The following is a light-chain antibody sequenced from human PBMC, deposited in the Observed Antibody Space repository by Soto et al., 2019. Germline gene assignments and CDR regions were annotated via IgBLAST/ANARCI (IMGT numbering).Light chain of an antibody. Sequence: DIQMTQTPSSLSASVGDRVTITCRASQSISNFLNWYQHRLGKAPKLLIYDASSLQSGVPSRFSGSGSGTDFTLTISSLQPEDFATYYCQQSYITPRTFGQGTKVDI. CDR2: DAS. CDR1: QSISNF. CDR3: QQSYITPRT. V-gene: IGKV1-39*01. J-gene: IGKJ1*01.